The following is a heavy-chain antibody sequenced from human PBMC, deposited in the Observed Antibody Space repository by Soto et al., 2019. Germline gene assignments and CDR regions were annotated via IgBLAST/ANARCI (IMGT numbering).Heavy chain of an antibody. CDR3: AKGTNWNQYYFDY. D-gene: IGHD1-1*01. V-gene: IGHV3-23*01. CDR1: GFTFSSYA. Sequence: GGSLRLSCAASGFTFSSYAMSWVRQAPGKGLEWVSAISGSGGSTYYADSVKGRFTISRDNSKNTLYLQMNSLRADDTAVYYCAKGTNWNQYYFDYWGQGTLVTVSS. CDR2: ISGSGGST. J-gene: IGHJ4*02.